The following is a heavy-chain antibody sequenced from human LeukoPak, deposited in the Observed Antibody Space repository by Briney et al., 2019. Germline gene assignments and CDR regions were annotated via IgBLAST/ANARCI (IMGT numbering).Heavy chain of an antibody. D-gene: IGHD6-19*01. CDR1: RFIFSTYS. V-gene: IGHV3-23*01. CDR2: ISDGGTNT. CDR3: AKDAAAVTGRRAGFDY. J-gene: IGHJ4*02. Sequence: PGGSLRLSCAASRFIFSTYSMSWVRQAPGKGPEWVSSISDGGTNTYYADSVKGRFTNSRDNSKNTLSLQMNNLRDEDTAVYYCAKDAAAVTGRRAGFDYWGQGTLVTVSS.